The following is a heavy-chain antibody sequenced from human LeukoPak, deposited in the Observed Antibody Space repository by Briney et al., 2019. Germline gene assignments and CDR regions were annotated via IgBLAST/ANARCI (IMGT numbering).Heavy chain of an antibody. CDR3: ARWHSSSWQKFDC. Sequence: EASVKVSCKASGYGFTVYYLQWVRQAPGQGLEWMGIINPSGGSTSYAQKFQGRVTMTSDTSTSTVYMELSSLRSEDTAVYYCARWHSSSWQKFDCWGQGTRVTVSS. V-gene: IGHV1-46*01. CDR1: GYGFTVYY. CDR2: INPSGGST. D-gene: IGHD6-13*01. J-gene: IGHJ4*02.